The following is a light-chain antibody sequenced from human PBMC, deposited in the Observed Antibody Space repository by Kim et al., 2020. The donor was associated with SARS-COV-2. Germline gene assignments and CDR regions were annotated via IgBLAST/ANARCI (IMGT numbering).Light chain of an antibody. CDR2: QDS. CDR1: KLGDKY. CDR3: QAWESSTGV. J-gene: IGLJ1*01. V-gene: IGLV3-1*01. Sequence: SYELTQPPSVSVSPGQTASITCPGDKLGDKYACWYQQKPGQSPVLVIYQDSKRPSGIPERFSGSNSGNTATLTISGTQAMDEADYYCQAWESSTGVFGTG.